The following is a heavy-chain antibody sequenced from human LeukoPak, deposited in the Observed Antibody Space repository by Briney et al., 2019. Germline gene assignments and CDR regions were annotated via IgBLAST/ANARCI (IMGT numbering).Heavy chain of an antibody. CDR1: GGTFSSYA. CDR3: ARDAVEWLFGPLGYFQH. D-gene: IGHD3-3*01. CDR2: IIPILGIA. Sequence: SVKVSCKASGGTFSSYAISWVRQAPGQGLEWMGRIIPILGIANYAQKFQGRVTITADKSTSTAYMELSSLRSEDTAVYYCARDAVEWLFGPLGYFQHWGQGTLVTVSS. J-gene: IGHJ1*01. V-gene: IGHV1-69*04.